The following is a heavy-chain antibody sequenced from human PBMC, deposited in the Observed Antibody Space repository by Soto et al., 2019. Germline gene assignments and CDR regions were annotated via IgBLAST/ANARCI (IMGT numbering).Heavy chain of an antibody. CDR2: MNPNSGNT. V-gene: IGHV1-8*01. CDR3: AREGYSYGRKSDAFDI. D-gene: IGHD5-18*01. CDR1: GYTFTSYD. Sequence: ASVKVSCKASGYTFTSYDINWVRQATGQGLEWMGWMNPNSGNTGYAQKFQGRVTMTRNTSISTAYMELSSLRSEDTAVYYCAREGYSYGRKSDAFDIWGQGTMVTVSS. J-gene: IGHJ3*02.